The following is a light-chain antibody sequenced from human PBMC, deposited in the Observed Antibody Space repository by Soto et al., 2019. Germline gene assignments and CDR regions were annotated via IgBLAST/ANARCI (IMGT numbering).Light chain of an antibody. V-gene: IGKV3-11*01. CDR3: QQRKKWPTIT. CDR1: QTVDNF. CDR2: DAT. J-gene: IGKJ5*01. Sequence: EIVVTQSPVIVSLSPGERATLSCRASQTVDNFLAWYQLKPGKAPRLLXYDATKRASGIPVRFTGGGSWTDFILTISNIEAEDVSIYDGQQRKKWPTITFGQGTRLENK.